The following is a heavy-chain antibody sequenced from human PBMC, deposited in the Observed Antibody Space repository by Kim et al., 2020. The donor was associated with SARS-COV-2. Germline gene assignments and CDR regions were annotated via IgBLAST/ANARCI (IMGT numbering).Heavy chain of an antibody. Sequence: LKSRVTISVDTSKNQFSLKLSSVTAADTAVYYCARGQGYYYGSGSRNFDYWGQGTLVTVSS. CDR3: ARGQGYYYGSGSRNFDY. V-gene: IGHV4-34*01. J-gene: IGHJ4*02. D-gene: IGHD3-10*01.